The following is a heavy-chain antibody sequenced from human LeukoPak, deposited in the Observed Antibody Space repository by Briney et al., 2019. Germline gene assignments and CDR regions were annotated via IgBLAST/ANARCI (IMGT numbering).Heavy chain of an antibody. CDR1: GFTLSSYG. V-gene: IGHV3-30*18. CDR3: AKSGYQLLAGNWFDP. Sequence: PGGSLRLSCAASGFTLSSYGMHWVRQAPGKGLEWVAVISYDGSNKNYADSVKGRFTISRDNSRNTLDLQMNSLRPEDTAVYYCAKSGYQLLAGNWFDPWGQGTLVTVSS. CDR2: ISYDGSNK. J-gene: IGHJ5*02. D-gene: IGHD2-2*01.